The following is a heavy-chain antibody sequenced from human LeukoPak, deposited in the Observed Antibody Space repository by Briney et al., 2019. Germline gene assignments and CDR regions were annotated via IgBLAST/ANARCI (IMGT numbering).Heavy chain of an antibody. D-gene: IGHD3-10*01. V-gene: IGHV3-48*03. CDR1: GFTISSYE. CDR2: ISSSGSTI. J-gene: IGHJ3*02. Sequence: PGGSLRLSCAASGFTISSYEMNWVRQAPGKGLEWVSYISSSGSTIYYADSVKGRFTISRDNAKNSLYLQMNSLRAEDTAVYYCARGIWFGEFQAFDIWGQGTMVTVSS. CDR3: ARGIWFGEFQAFDI.